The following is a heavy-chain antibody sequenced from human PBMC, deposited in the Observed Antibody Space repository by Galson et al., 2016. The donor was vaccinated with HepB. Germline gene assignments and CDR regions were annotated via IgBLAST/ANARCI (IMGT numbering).Heavy chain of an antibody. CDR3: ARCPSSTRNCDD. CDR2: ISAYNGNT. CDR1: GYTFTSYG. V-gene: IGHV1-18*01. Sequence: SVKVSCKASGYTFTSYGISWVRQAPGQGLEWMRWISAYNGNTNYAQKLQGRVTMTTDTSTRTAYMELRSLRSDDTAVYYCARCPSSTRNCDDWGQGTLVTVAS. D-gene: IGHD2-2*01. J-gene: IGHJ4*02.